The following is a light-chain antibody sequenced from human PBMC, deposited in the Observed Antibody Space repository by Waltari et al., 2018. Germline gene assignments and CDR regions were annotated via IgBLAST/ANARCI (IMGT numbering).Light chain of an antibody. CDR1: SSNIGAGYD. CDR3: QSYDSSLSGFYV. CDR2: GNS. Sequence: SSSNIGAGYDVHWYQQLPGTAPKLLSYGNSNRPSGVPDRFSGSKSGTSASLAITGLQAEDEADYYCQSYDSSLSGFYVFGTGTKVTVL. V-gene: IGLV1-40*01. J-gene: IGLJ1*01.